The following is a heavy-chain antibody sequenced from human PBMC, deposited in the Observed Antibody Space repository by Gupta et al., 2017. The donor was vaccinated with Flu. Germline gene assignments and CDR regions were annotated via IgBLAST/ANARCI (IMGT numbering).Heavy chain of an antibody. Sequence: QVQLVQSGAEVKKPGASVKVSCKASGYTFTSYPIHWVRQAPGQRLEWIGWINADNGDTKYLQNLQGRITITSDTSATTAYMELSSLTSEDTAVYYCTRLWTGGLDPWGQGTLVTVSS. V-gene: IGHV1-3*01. J-gene: IGHJ5*02. CDR3: TRLWTGGLDP. CDR1: GYTFTSYP. CDR2: INADNGDT. D-gene: IGHD3/OR15-3a*01.